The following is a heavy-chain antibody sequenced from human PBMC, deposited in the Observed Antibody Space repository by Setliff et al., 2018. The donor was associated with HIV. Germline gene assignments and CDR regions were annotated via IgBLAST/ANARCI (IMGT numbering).Heavy chain of an antibody. CDR2: ILPFFDTA. D-gene: IGHD3-16*01. CDR3: ATERAGPWGNYNYYYMDV. Sequence: SVKVSCKVSGGTFTRNCISWVRQAPGQGLEWMGGILPFFDTANYAQKFQGRVTITADESTSTVHMELSSLTSEDTAVYYCATERAGPWGNYNYYYMDVWGRGTTVTVSS. J-gene: IGHJ6*03. CDR1: GGTFTRNC. V-gene: IGHV1-69*13.